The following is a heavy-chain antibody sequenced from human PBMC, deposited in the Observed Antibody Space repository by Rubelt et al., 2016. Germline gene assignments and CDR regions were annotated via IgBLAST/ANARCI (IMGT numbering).Heavy chain of an antibody. CDR2: INPNSGGT. CDR3: ATVSCSGGSCYSLSLGY. D-gene: IGHD2-15*01. Sequence: PGQGLEWMGRINPNSGGTNYAQKFQGRVTMTRDTSISTAYMELSRLRSEDTAVYYCATVSCSGGSCYSLSLGYWGQGTLVTVSS. V-gene: IGHV1-2*06. J-gene: IGHJ4*02.